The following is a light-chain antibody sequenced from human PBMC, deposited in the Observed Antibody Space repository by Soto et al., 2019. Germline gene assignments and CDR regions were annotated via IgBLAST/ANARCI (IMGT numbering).Light chain of an antibody. CDR1: SSDVGRYNL. V-gene: IGLV2-23*02. Sequence: SVLTQPASVSGSPGQSLSTSCTGASSDVGRYNLVSWYQQHPGKAPKLMLYEVSKRPSGVSHRFSGSRSGNTASLTISGLQADDEADYYCCSDECSDCVFGTGAKVTVL. CDR3: CSDECSDCV. J-gene: IGLJ1*01. CDR2: EVS.